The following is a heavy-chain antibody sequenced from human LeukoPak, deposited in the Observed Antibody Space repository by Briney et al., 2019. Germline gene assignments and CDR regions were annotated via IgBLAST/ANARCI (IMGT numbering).Heavy chain of an antibody. CDR2: MNPNSGNT. D-gene: IGHD2-2*01. J-gene: IGHJ6*02. V-gene: IGHV1-8*01. Sequence: ASVKVSCKAFGYTFTSYDINWVRLATGQGLEWMGWMNPNSGNTGYAQKFQGRVTMTRNTSISTAYMELSSLRSEDTAVYYCARRLTSPSDYGMDVWGQGTTVTVSS. CDR3: ARRLTSPSDYGMDV. CDR1: GYTFTSYD.